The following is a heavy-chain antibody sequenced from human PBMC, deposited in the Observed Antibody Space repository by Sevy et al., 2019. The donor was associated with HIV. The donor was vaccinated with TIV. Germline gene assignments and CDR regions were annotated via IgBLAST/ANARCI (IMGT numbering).Heavy chain of an antibody. Sequence: SETLSLTCTVSGGSISSYYWSWIRQPPGKGLEWIGYIYYSGSTNYNPSLKSRFTISVDTSKNQFSLKLSSVTAADTAVYYCARLFGNYDVWGGYYTWFDPWGQGTLVTVSS. CDR3: ARLFGNYDVWGGYYTWFDP. CDR1: GGSISSYY. J-gene: IGHJ5*02. D-gene: IGHD3-3*01. V-gene: IGHV4-59*08. CDR2: IYYSGST.